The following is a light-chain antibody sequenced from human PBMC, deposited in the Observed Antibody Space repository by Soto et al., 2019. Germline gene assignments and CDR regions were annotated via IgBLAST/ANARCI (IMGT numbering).Light chain of an antibody. CDR3: QQYNVYPLT. CDR1: ESISDW. CDR2: KAS. V-gene: IGKV1-5*03. Sequence: DIQMTQSPSTLSVSVGDRVTITCRASESISDWLAWYQQKPGKAPNLLIQKASTLKSGVPSRFSGSGSGTEFTLTIGSLQPDDFATYYCQQYNVYPLTFGQGTQVEVK. J-gene: IGKJ1*01.